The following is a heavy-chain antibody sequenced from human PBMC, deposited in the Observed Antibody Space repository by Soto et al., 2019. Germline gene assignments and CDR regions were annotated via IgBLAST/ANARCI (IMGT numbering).Heavy chain of an antibody. CDR3: ARRWGRTFDY. V-gene: IGHV4-59*08. Sequence: SETLSLTCTVSGGSISSYYWSWIRQPPGKGLEWIGYIYYSGSTNYNPSLKSRVTISVDTSKNQFSLKLSSVTAADTAVYYCARRWGRTFDYWGQGTLVTVFS. CDR2: IYYSGST. CDR1: GGSISSYY. J-gene: IGHJ4*02. D-gene: IGHD7-27*01.